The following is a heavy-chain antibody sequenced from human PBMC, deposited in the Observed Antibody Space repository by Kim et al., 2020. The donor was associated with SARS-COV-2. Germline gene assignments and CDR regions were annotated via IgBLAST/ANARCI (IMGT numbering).Heavy chain of an antibody. CDR1: GASISSYY. CDR2: IYHSGRT. D-gene: IGHD5-18*01. Sequence: SETLSLTCTVSGASISSYYWTWIRQPPGKGLEWIGYIYHSGRTLQNPSLKTRLTISVDTSKSQFSLRLTSVTAADTAVYYCARLYVGDRNGYKVDYWGKG. V-gene: IGHV4-59*08. J-gene: IGHJ4*02. CDR3: ARLYVGDRNGYKVDY.